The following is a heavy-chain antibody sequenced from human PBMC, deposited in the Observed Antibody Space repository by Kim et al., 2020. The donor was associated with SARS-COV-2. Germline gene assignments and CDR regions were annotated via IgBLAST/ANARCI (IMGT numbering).Heavy chain of an antibody. CDR1: GGSISSGGYY. CDR2: IYYSGST. V-gene: IGHV4-31*03. CDR3: AGPGGRGSSWYDY. J-gene: IGHJ4*02. D-gene: IGHD6-13*01. Sequence: SETLSLTCTVSGGSISSGGYYWSWIRQHPGKGLEWIGYIYYSGSTYYNPSLKSRVTISVDTSKNQFSLKLSSVTAADTAVYYCAGPGGRGSSWYDYWGQGTLVTVSS.